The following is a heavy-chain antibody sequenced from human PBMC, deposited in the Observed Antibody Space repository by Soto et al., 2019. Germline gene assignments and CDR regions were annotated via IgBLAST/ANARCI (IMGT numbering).Heavy chain of an antibody. Sequence: PSETLSLTCTVSGASVNDYYWSWIRQPAGKGLEWIGRIYTSGSTNYNPSLKSRVTMSVDTSKNQFSLKLSSVTAADTAVYYCYGSGSYPYYGMDVWGQGTTVTVSS. J-gene: IGHJ6*02. D-gene: IGHD3-10*01. CDR1: GASVNDYY. CDR3: YGSGSYPYYGMDV. CDR2: IYTSGST. V-gene: IGHV4-4*07.